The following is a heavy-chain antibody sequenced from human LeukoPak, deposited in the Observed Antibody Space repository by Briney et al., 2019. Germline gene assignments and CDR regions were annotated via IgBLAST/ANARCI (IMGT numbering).Heavy chain of an antibody. CDR1: GGSISSSSYY. CDR2: IYYSGST. D-gene: IGHD1-1*01. CDR3: ARQGDWKPVDY. V-gene: IGHV4-39*01. Sequence: PSETLSLTCTVSGGSISSSSYYWGWIRQPPGKGLEWIGSIYYSGSTYYNPSLKSRVTISVDTSKNQFSLKLSSVTAADTAVYYCARQGDWKPVDYWGQGTLVTVSS. J-gene: IGHJ4*02.